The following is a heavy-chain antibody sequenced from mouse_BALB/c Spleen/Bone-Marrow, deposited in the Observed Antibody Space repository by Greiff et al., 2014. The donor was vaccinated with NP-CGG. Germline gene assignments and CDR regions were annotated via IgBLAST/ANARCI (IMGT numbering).Heavy chain of an antibody. CDR1: GYSFTGYY. V-gene: IGHV1-18*01. J-gene: IGHJ2*01. D-gene: IGHD4-1*01. CDR2: INPYNGAT. Sequence: EVQLQQSGPDLVKPGASVRISCKASGYSFTGYYMHWVKQSHVESLEWIGRINPYNGATTYNQNFKDKASLTVDKPSSTAYMELHSLTSEDSAVYYCARSWDYWGQGTALTVSS. CDR3: ARSWDY.